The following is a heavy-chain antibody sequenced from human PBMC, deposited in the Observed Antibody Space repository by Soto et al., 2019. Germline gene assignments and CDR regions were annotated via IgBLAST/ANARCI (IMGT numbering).Heavy chain of an antibody. D-gene: IGHD5-12*01. V-gene: IGHV3-21*01. CDR2: ISSSSSYI. J-gene: IGHJ4*02. CDR3: AREGYSGYDRPPDY. Sequence: EVQLVESGGGLVKPGGSLRLSCAASGFTFSSYSMNWVRQAPGKGLEWVSSISSSSSYIYYADSVKGRFTISRDNAKNSLYLQMNSLSAEDTAVYYCAREGYSGYDRPPDYWGQGTLVTVSS. CDR1: GFTFSSYS.